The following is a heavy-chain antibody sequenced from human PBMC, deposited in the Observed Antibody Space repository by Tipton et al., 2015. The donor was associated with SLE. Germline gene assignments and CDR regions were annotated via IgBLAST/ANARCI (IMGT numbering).Heavy chain of an antibody. J-gene: IGHJ5*02. CDR3: ARHGIAAAGTPFDP. CDR2: IYYSGST. V-gene: IGHV4-39*01. D-gene: IGHD6-13*01. Sequence: TLSLTCTVSGGSISSGSYYWGWIRQPPGKGLEWIGSIYYSGSTYYNPSLKSRVTISVDTSKNQFSLKLSSVTAADTAVYYCARHGIAAAGTPFDPWGQGTLVTVSS. CDR1: GGSISSGSYY.